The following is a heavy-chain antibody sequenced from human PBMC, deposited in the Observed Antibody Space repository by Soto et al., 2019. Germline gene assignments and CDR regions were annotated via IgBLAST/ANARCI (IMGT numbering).Heavy chain of an antibody. Sequence: QVQLQESGPGLVKPSQTLSLTCTVSGGSISSGGYYWSWIRQHPGKGLEWIGYIYYSGSTYYNPSLKSRVTISVDTSKNQFSLKLSSVPTADTAVYYCARQRGSQDYYYGMDVWGQGTTVTVSS. D-gene: IGHD6-13*01. CDR2: IYYSGST. V-gene: IGHV4-31*03. J-gene: IGHJ6*02. CDR3: ARQRGSQDYYYGMDV. CDR1: GGSISSGGYY.